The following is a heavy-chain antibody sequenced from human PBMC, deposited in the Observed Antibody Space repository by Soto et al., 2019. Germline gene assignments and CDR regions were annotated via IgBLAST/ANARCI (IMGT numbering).Heavy chain of an antibody. D-gene: IGHD3-22*01. V-gene: IGHV1-69*13. Sequence: GASVKVSCKASGGTFSSYAISWVRQAPGQGLEWMGGIIPIFGTANYAQKFQGRVTITADESTSTAYMELSSLRSEDTAVYYCARVSYYYDSSGPQDVWGQGTTVTVSS. J-gene: IGHJ6*02. CDR1: GGTFSSYA. CDR2: IIPIFGTA. CDR3: ARVSYYYDSSGPQDV.